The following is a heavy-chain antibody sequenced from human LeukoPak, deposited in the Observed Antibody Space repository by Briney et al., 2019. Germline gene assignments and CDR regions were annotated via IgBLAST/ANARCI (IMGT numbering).Heavy chain of an antibody. D-gene: IGHD3-9*01. CDR3: ARDDGRYIDWLGHDAFDI. Sequence: SVKVSCKASGGTFSSYAINWVRQAPGQGLEWMGGIIPIFGTVSYAQKFQGRVTITADESTSTAYMEVSSLRSEDTAVYYCARDDGRYIDWLGHDAFDIWGQGTMVTVSS. CDR1: GGTFSSYA. CDR2: IIPIFGTV. J-gene: IGHJ3*02. V-gene: IGHV1-69*13.